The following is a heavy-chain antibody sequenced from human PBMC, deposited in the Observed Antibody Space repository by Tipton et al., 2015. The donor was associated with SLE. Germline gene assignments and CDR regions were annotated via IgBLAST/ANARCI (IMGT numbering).Heavy chain of an antibody. CDR2: IRYDGSNK. J-gene: IGHJ5*02. CDR1: GFTFSSYG. D-gene: IGHD3-10*01. Sequence: SLRLSCAASGFTFSSYGMHWVRQAPGKGLEWVAFIRYDGSNKYYADSVKGRFTISRDNSKNTLYLQMNSLRAEDTAVYYCARDVSSYWYGGATPWGQGTLVTVSS. CDR3: ARDVSSYWYGGATP. V-gene: IGHV3-30*02.